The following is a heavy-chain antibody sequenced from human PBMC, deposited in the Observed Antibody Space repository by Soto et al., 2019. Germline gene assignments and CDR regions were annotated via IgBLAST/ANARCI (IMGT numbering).Heavy chain of an antibody. Sequence: SETLSLTCAVYGGSFSGYYWSWIRQPPGKGLEWIGYIYYSGSTNYNPSLKSRVTISVDTSKNQFSLKLSSVTAADTAVYYCARRYYYDSSGYDYWGQGTLVTVSS. D-gene: IGHD3-22*01. J-gene: IGHJ4*02. V-gene: IGHV4-59*01. CDR1: GGSFSGYY. CDR3: ARRYYYDSSGYDY. CDR2: IYYSGST.